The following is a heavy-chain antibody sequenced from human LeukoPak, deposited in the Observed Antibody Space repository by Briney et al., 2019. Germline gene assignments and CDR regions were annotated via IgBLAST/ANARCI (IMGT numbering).Heavy chain of an antibody. J-gene: IGHJ4*02. CDR1: GGSISSSSYY. D-gene: IGHD3-22*01. Sequence: SETLSLTCTVSGGSISSSSYYWGWIRQPPGKGLEWIGSIYYSGSTYYNPSLKSRATISVDTSKNQFSLKLSSVTAADTAVYYCARGLSDSSGYHSQTVFDYWGQGTLVTVSS. CDR3: ARGLSDSSGYHSQTVFDY. V-gene: IGHV4-39*07. CDR2: IYYSGST.